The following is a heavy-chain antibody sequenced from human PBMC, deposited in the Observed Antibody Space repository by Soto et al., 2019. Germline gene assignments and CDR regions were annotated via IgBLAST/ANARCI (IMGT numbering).Heavy chain of an antibody. V-gene: IGHV4-59*01. CDR3: ARARHTEYSSSRGDYYYYGMDV. CDR1: GGSISSYY. D-gene: IGHD6-6*01. Sequence: SETLSLTCTVSGGSISSYYWSWIRQPPGKGLEWIGYIYYSGSTNYNPSLKSRVTISVDTSKNQFSLKLSSVTAADTAVYYCARARHTEYSSSRGDYYYYGMDVWGQGTTVTVSS. J-gene: IGHJ6*02. CDR2: IYYSGST.